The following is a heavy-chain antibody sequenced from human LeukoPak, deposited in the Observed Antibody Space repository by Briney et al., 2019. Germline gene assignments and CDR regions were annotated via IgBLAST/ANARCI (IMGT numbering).Heavy chain of an antibody. J-gene: IGHJ4*02. D-gene: IGHD5-18*01. Sequence: ASVKVSCKASGYTFTDYTMHWLRQAPGQRLDWMGWINGGSGNTKYSQKFQGRVTITRDTSASTAYMELSSLRSEDTAVYYCARGYSYGYPLDYWGQGTLVTVSS. V-gene: IGHV1-3*01. CDR1: GYTFTDYT. CDR3: ARGYSYGYPLDY. CDR2: INGGSGNT.